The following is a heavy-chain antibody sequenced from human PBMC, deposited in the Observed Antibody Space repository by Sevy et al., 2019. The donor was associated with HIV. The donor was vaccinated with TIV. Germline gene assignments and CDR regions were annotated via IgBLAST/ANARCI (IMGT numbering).Heavy chain of an antibody. CDR1: TFTFNDYW. J-gene: IGHJ6*02. CDR2: INQHGSEK. V-gene: IGHV3-7*01. CDR3: ARWGGGLDV. Sequence: GGSLRLSCAASTFTFNDYWMNWVRQAPGKGLEWVANINQHGSEKYFVDSVKGRFTISRNNAKNSLYLQMNSLGAEDTAVYYCARWGGGLDVWGQGTTVTVSS. D-gene: IGHD3-16*01.